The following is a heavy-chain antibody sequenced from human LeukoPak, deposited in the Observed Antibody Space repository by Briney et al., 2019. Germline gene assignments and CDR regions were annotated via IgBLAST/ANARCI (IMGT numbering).Heavy chain of an antibody. D-gene: IGHD1-20*01. CDR1: GASITPYY. V-gene: IGHV4-59*01. CDR2: ISNSGST. Sequence: SETLSLTCTVSGASITPYYWSWIRQPPGKPLEWIGCISNSGSTNYNPSLNRRVTISRDTSKNQFSLRLTSVTAADTAVYFCARYRITGKWFDPWGQGTQATVSS. CDR3: ARYRITGKWFDP. J-gene: IGHJ5*02.